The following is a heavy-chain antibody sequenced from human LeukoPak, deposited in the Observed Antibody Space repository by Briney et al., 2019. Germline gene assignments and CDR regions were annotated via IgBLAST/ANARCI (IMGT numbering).Heavy chain of an antibody. D-gene: IGHD1-26*01. CDR1: GYTFTRYA. CDR3: ARDRWWERTDFSFDY. J-gene: IGHJ4*02. CDR2: INAGNGNT. Sequence: ASVKVSCTASGYTFTRYAMHWVRQAPGQRLEWMGWINAGNGNTKYSQKFQGRVTITRDTSASTAYMELSSLRSEDTAVYYCARDRWWERTDFSFDYWGQGTLVTVSS. V-gene: IGHV1-3*01.